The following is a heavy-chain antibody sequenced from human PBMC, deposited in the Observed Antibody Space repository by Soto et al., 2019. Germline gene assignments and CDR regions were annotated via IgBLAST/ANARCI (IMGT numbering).Heavy chain of an antibody. D-gene: IGHD1-26*01. CDR2: ISAYNGNT. CDR3: ERERRGRMGGSYPGAYCYCGMDV. V-gene: IGHV1-18*04. Sequence: QVQLVQSGAEVKKPGASVKVSCKASGYTFTSYGISWVRQAPGQGLEWMGWISAYNGNTNYAQKLQGRVTMTTDTSTSTAYMELRSLRSDDTAVYYCERERRGRMGGSYPGAYCYCGMDVWGQGTTVPVSS. CDR1: GYTFTSYG. J-gene: IGHJ6*02.